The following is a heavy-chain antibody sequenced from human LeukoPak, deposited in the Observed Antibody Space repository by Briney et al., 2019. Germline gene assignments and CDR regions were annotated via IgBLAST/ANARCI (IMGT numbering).Heavy chain of an antibody. Sequence: GGSLRLSCAASGFTFSSYGMHWVRQAPGKGLEWVAVIWYDGSNKYYADSVKGRFTISRDNSKNTLYLQMNSLRAEDTAVYYCARGHDYYYMDVWGKGTTVTVSS. CDR1: GFTFSSYG. CDR3: ARGHDYYYMDV. J-gene: IGHJ6*03. V-gene: IGHV3-33*01. CDR2: IWYDGSNK.